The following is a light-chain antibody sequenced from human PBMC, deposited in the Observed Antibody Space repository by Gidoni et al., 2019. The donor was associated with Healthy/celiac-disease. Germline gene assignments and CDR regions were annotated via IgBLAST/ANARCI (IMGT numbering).Light chain of an antibody. CDR1: QSISSW. CDR3: QQYNSYSGAFT. V-gene: IGKV1-5*03. CDR2: KAS. J-gene: IGKJ3*01. Sequence: DIQMTQSPSTLSASVGDRVTITCRASQSISSWLAWYQQKPGKAPKLLIYKASSLESGVPSRFSGSGSGTEFTLTISSLQPDDFATYYCQQYNSYSGAFTFGPXTKVDIK.